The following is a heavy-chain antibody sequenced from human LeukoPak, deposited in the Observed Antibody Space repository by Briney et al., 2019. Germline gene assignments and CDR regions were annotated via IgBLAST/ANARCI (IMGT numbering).Heavy chain of an antibody. Sequence: SETLSLTCTASGGSISSHYWSWIRQPAGKGLEYIGRIHTSGITNYNPSLKSRVTMSGDTSKNQFSLKLSSVTAADTAVYYCARDLGSNYVYFDYWGQGSLVTVSS. CDR2: IHTSGIT. D-gene: IGHD1-26*01. V-gene: IGHV4-4*07. CDR3: ARDLGSNYVYFDY. CDR1: GGSISSHY. J-gene: IGHJ4*02.